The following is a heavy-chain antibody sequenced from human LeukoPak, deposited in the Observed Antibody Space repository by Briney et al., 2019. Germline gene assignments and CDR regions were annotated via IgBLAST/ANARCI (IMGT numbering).Heavy chain of an antibody. D-gene: IGHD6-13*01. CDR3: ARKGKKLHIAAAGTKDAFDI. Sequence: GGSLRLSYAASGFTFSSYGMHWVSQAPGKGLEWVAVIWYDGSNKYYADSVKGRFTISRDNSKNTLYLQMNSLRAEDTAVYYCARKGKKLHIAAAGTKDAFDIWGQGTMVTVSS. CDR2: IWYDGSNK. CDR1: GFTFSSYG. J-gene: IGHJ3*02. V-gene: IGHV3-33*01.